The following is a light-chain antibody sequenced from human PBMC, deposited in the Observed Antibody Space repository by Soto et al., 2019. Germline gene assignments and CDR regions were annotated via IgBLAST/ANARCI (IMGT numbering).Light chain of an antibody. J-gene: IGKJ1*01. V-gene: IGKV3-20*01. Sequence: EIVLTQSPRTLSLSPGERATLSCRASQSVSSSYLAWYQQKPGQAPRLLIYGASSRATGIPDRFSGSGSGTDFTLTISRLEPEDFAVYYCQQYGSSRWTFGQGTKVDNK. CDR1: QSVSSSY. CDR3: QQYGSSRWT. CDR2: GAS.